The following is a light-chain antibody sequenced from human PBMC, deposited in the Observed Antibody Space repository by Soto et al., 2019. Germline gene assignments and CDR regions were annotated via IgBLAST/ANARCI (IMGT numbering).Light chain of an antibody. CDR1: STDVGGYNY. Sequence: QSALTQPPSAAGSPGQSVTISCTGTSTDVGGYNYVSWYQQHPGKAPKLMIYEVSKRPSGVPDRFSGSKSGNTASLTVSGLQAEDEAYYYCCSYAGSRVFGTGTKLTLL. CDR3: CSYAGSRV. V-gene: IGLV2-8*01. J-gene: IGLJ1*01. CDR2: EVS.